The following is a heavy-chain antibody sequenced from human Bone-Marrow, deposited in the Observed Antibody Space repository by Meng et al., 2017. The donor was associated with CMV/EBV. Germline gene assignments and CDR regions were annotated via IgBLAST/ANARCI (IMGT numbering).Heavy chain of an antibody. D-gene: IGHD3-3*01. CDR1: RFTFSDYY. V-gene: IGHV3-53*01. J-gene: IGHJ4*02. CDR3: SRNDFWSGYFFDF. CDR2: IYSAGTT. Sequence: GESLKISCAASRFTFSDYYMSWIRQAPGKGLEWVSVIYSAGTTHYADSVKGRFTISRDHSKNTMYLQMNSLQSEDTAVYYCSRNDFWSGYFFDFWGQGTLVTVSS.